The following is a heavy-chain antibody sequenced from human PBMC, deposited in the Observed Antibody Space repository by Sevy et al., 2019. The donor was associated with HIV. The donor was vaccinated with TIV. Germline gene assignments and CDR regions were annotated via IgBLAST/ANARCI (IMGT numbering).Heavy chain of an antibody. D-gene: IGHD3-10*01. V-gene: IGHV4-4*02. J-gene: IGHJ4*02. Sequence: SETLSLTCAVSGGSISSSNWWSWVRQPPGKGLEWIGEIYHSGSTSYNPSLKSRVTISVDKSKNQFSLKLSSVTAADTAVYYCARDPYYGSGSYYRAFDYWGQGTLVTVSS. CDR1: GGSISSSNW. CDR2: IYHSGST. CDR3: ARDPYYGSGSYYRAFDY.